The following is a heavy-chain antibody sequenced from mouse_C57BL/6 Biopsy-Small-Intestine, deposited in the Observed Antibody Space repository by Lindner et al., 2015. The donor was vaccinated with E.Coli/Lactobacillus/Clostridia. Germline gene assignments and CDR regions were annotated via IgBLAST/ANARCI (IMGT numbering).Heavy chain of an antibody. CDR3: ARRGLITTVVAPDY. CDR1: GYIFTSYT. Sequence: VQLQESGAELARPGASVKMSCKASGYIFTSYTIHWAKQRPGQGLEWIGYINPNRNFTKYDQKFKDRATLTADKFSSTAYMQLSRLTSEDSAVYYCARRGLITTVVAPDYWGQGTILTVSS. D-gene: IGHD1-1*01. V-gene: IGHV1-4*01. CDR2: INPNRNFT. J-gene: IGHJ2*01.